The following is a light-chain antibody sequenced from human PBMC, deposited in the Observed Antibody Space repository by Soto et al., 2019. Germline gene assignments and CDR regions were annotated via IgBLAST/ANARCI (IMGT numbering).Light chain of an antibody. V-gene: IGKV1-5*03. CDR2: EGS. CDR3: QQYNSYSRT. J-gene: IGKJ1*01. Sequence: DIQMTQSPSTLSASIGDRVTITCRASQSISRWLAWYRQKPGEAPKLLIYEGSILGRGVPSRFSGRGSGTEFTLTISSLQPDDFATFYCQQYNSYSRTFGQGTRVEVK. CDR1: QSISRW.